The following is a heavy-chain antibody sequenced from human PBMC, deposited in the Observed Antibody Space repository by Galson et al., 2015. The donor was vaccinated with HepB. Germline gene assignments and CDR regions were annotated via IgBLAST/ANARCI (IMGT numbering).Heavy chain of an antibody. CDR3: TRDMVVTGRYYAMDV. V-gene: IGHV1-18*04. J-gene: IGHJ6*02. CDR1: GYTFTNYG. CDR2: ISAYNGNT. Sequence: SVKVSCKASGYTFTNYGSSWVRQAPGQGLEWMGWISAYNGNTNYAQKFQDRVTMTTDRSTNTTYMELRSLRSDDTAMYYCTRDMVVTGRYYAMDVWGQGTTVTVSS. D-gene: IGHD2-21*02.